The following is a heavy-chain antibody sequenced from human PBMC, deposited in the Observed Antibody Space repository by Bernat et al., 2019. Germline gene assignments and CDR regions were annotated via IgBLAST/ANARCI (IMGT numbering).Heavy chain of an antibody. CDR1: GFTFRTYG. CDR3: ATAQYYYDSSGSGPFDY. V-gene: IGHV3-30*03. Sequence: QVQLVESGGGVVQPGRSLRLSCAASGFTFRTYGMHWVRQAPGKGLEWVAVMSFDGSNKYYTDSVEGRFTISRDNSKNTLYLQMNSLRAEDTAIYYCATAQYYYDSSGSGPFDYWGQGTLVTVSS. CDR2: MSFDGSNK. J-gene: IGHJ4*02. D-gene: IGHD3-22*01.